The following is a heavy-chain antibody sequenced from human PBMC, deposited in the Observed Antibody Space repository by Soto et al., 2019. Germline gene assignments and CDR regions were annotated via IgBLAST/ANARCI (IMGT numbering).Heavy chain of an antibody. V-gene: IGHV3-23*01. Sequence: EVQLLESGGGLVQPGGSLRLSCRDSGSTFTTSVMSWVRQCLGKGLEWVSFISPGGGGTYYADSVRGRFTISRDNSKNTLFLHMEGLRAEDTAVYYCARHMFGFCADTACYASYAMDVWGQGTTVTVSS. CDR2: ISPGGGGT. J-gene: IGHJ6*02. D-gene: IGHD2-2*01. CDR1: GSTFTTSV. CDR3: ARHMFGFCADTACYASYAMDV.